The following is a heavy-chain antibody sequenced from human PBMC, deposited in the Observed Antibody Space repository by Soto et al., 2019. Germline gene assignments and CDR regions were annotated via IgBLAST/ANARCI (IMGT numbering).Heavy chain of an antibody. CDR3: ARHREAVLAAGVNWFDP. D-gene: IGHD2-2*01. J-gene: IGHJ5*02. Sequence: SETLSLTCTVSGGSISSSSYYWGWIRQPPGKGLEWIGSIYYSGSTYYNPSLKSRVTISVDTSKNQFSLKLSSVTAADTAVYYCARHREAVLAAGVNWFDPWGQGTLVTVSS. CDR2: IYYSGST. CDR1: GGSISSSSYY. V-gene: IGHV4-39*01.